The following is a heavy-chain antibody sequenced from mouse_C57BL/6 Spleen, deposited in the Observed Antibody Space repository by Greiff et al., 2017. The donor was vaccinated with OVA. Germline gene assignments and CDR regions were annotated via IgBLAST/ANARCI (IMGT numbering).Heavy chain of an antibody. CDR1: GYTFTSYW. V-gene: IGHV1-61*01. CDR3: ARRDDYGGYFDV. D-gene: IGHD2-4*01. J-gene: IGHJ1*03. CDR2: IYPSDSET. Sequence: QVQLQQPGAELVRPGSSVKLSCKASGYTFTSYWMDWVKQRPGQGLEWIGNIYPSDSETHYNQKFKDKATLTVDKSSSTAYMQLSSLTSEDSAVDYCARRDDYGGYFDVWGKGTTVTVSS.